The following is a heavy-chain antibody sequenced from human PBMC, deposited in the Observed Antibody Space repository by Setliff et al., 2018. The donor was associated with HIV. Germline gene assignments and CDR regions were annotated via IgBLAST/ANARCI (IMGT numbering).Heavy chain of an antibody. CDR1: GFTFSDYY. CDR3: ARSPQGGYFDY. V-gene: IGHV3-11*04. J-gene: IGHJ4*03. CDR2: ISSSGSTI. Sequence: GGSLRLSCAASGFTFSDYYMSWIRQAPGKGLEWVSYISSSGSTIYYVDSVKGRFTISRDNAKESVYLQMNSLRVEESAVYYCARSPQGGYFDYWGQGTLVTV.